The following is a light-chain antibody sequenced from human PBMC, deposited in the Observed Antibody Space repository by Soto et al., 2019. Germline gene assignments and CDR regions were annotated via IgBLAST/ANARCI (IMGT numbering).Light chain of an antibody. CDR3: KQYGSSPTWR. CDR1: QTVTNNH. CDR2: NVS. J-gene: IGKJ1*01. Sequence: EIVLTQSPDTLSLSPGGRATLSCRASQTVTNNHLAWYQQKPGQAPRLLIYNVSRRATRIPDRFSGSGSGTDFTLTISRLEPEDFAVNYSKQYGSSPTWRVGLGTRVEIK. V-gene: IGKV3-20*01.